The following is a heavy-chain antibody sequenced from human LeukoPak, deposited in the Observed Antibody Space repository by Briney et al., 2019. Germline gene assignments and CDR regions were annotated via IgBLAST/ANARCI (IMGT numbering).Heavy chain of an antibody. J-gene: IGHJ6*03. V-gene: IGHV4-61*02. CDR3: AREVIGTTSYFYYYYYMDV. CDR2: VYATGST. Sequence: PSQTLSLTCTVSGGSISSGGYYWSWLRQPAGKGLEWIGRVYATGSTNYNPSLKSRVSISMDTSKNQFSLNLTSVTAADTAVYYCAREVIGTTSYFYYYYYMDVWGKGTMVTISS. CDR1: GGSISSGGYY. D-gene: IGHD1-1*01.